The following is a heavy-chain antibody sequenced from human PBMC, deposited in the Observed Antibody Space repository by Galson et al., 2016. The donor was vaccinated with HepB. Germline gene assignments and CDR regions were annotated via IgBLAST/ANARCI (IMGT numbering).Heavy chain of an antibody. Sequence: SVKVSCKASGYTFTSYYMHWVRQAPGQGLEWMGIINPSGGGTSYAQRFQGRVTMTRDTSTNTLYMELSSLRYEDTAVYFCARDYIGFDSAFDIWGQGTLVTVSS. CDR2: INPSGGGT. CDR1: GYTFTSYY. CDR3: ARDYIGFDSAFDI. J-gene: IGHJ3*02. V-gene: IGHV1-46*01. D-gene: IGHD3-9*01.